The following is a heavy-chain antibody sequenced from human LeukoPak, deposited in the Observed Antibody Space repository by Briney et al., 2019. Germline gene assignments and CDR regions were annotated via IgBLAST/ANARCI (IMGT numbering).Heavy chain of an antibody. D-gene: IGHD3-16*01. J-gene: IGHJ4*02. V-gene: IGHV4-4*02. Sequence: SETLSLTCAVSGGSISSSNWWSWVRQPPGKGLEWIGDIYHSGSTNYNPSLKSRVTISIDKSNSQFSLKLNSVTAADTAVYYCTRGAGWLIDYWGQGILVTVSS. CDR3: TRGAGWLIDY. CDR1: GGSISSSNW. CDR2: IYHSGST.